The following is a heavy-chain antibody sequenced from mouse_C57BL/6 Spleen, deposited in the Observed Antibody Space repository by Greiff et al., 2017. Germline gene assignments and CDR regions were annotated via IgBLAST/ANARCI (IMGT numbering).Heavy chain of an antibody. J-gene: IGHJ1*03. CDR1: GFTFSSYA. Sequence: EVKLVESGGGLVKPGGSLKLSCAASGFTFSSYAMSWVRQTPEKRLEWVATISDGGSYTYYPDNVKGRFTIYRDNANNNLYLQMSHLKYEDTAMYYCARGGYYGSDWYFDVWGTGTTVTVAS. CDR2: ISDGGSYT. D-gene: IGHD1-1*01. V-gene: IGHV5-4*03. CDR3: ARGGYYGSDWYFDV.